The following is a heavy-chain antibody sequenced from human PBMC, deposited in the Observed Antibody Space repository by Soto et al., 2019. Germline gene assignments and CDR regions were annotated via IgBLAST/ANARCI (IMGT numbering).Heavy chain of an antibody. CDR3: ARDLDYYYGMDV. V-gene: IGHV4-30-4*01. J-gene: IGHJ6*02. Sequence: SETLSLTWTFSGCSIRSGDYYWSWIRQPPGKGLEWIGYIYYSGSTYYNPSLKSRVTISVDTSKNQFSLKLSSVTAADTAVYYCARDLDYYYGMDVWGQGTTVTVSS. CDR1: GCSIRSGDYY. CDR2: IYYSGST.